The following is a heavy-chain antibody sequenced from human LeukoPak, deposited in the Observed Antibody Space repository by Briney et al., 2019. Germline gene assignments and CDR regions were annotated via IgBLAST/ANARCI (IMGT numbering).Heavy chain of an antibody. D-gene: IGHD3-22*01. J-gene: IGHJ4*02. V-gene: IGHV3-30*18. Sequence: GGSLRLSCAASGSTFSSYGMHWVRQAPGKGLEWVALISFDGSNKYYADSVKGRFTISRDNSKNTLYLQMNSLRAEDTAVYYCAKTPYYDQFDYWGQGTLVTVSS. CDR2: ISFDGSNK. CDR3: AKTPYYDQFDY. CDR1: GSTFSSYG.